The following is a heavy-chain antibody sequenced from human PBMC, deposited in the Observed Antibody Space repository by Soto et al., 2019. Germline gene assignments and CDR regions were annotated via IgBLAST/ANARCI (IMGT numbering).Heavy chain of an antibody. D-gene: IGHD5-12*01. CDR2: ISYDGSNK. Sequence: PGGSLRLSCAASGFTFSSYAMHWVRQAPGKGLEWVAVISYDGSNKYYADSVKGRFTISRDNSKNTLYLQMNSLRAEDTAVYYCAGGYSGYDPRGFDYWGQGTLVTVSS. CDR1: GFTFSSYA. J-gene: IGHJ4*02. V-gene: IGHV3-30-3*01. CDR3: AGGYSGYDPRGFDY.